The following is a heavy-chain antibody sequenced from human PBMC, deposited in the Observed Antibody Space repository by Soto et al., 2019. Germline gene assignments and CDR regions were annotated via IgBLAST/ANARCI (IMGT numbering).Heavy chain of an antibody. CDR1: GGSISSGDYY. J-gene: IGHJ4*02. D-gene: IGHD3-16*02. CDR2: IYYSGST. V-gene: IGHV4-30-4*01. CDR3: ARAPLMITFGGVIVRPFDY. Sequence: SETLSLTCTVSGGSISSGDYYWSWIRQPPGKGLEWIGYIYYSGSTYYNPSLQSRVTISVDTSKNQFSLKLSSVTAADTAVYYCARAPLMITFGGVIVRPFDYWGQGTLVT.